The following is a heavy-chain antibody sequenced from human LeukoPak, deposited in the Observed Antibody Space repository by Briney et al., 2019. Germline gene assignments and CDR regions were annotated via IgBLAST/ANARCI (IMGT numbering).Heavy chain of an antibody. D-gene: IGHD3-22*01. Sequence: GASVKVSCKASGYTFTGYYMHWVRQAPGQGLEWMGWINPNSGGTNYAQKFQGWVTMTRDTSISTAYMELSRLRSDDTAVYYCARGSDITMIVEDDAFDIWGQGTMVTVSS. J-gene: IGHJ3*02. CDR1: GYTFTGYY. CDR2: INPNSGGT. V-gene: IGHV1-2*04. CDR3: ARGSDITMIVEDDAFDI.